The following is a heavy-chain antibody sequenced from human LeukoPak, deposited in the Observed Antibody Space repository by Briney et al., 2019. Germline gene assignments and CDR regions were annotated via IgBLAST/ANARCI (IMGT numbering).Heavy chain of an antibody. Sequence: PGGSLRLSCAASGFTFSYCTMTWVRRAPGKGLEWVSGIGGSGISTYYAESVKGRFTVSRDNSKSSLYLQLHSLRAEDTAIYFCARDRFGHTDQRPLAFDYWGQGTLVTVSS. D-gene: IGHD3-10*01. CDR2: IGGSGIST. J-gene: IGHJ4*02. V-gene: IGHV3-23*01. CDR1: GFTFSYCT. CDR3: ARDRFGHTDQRPLAFDY.